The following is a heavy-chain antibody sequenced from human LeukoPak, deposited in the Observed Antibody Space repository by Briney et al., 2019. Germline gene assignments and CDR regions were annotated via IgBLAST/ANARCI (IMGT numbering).Heavy chain of an antibody. V-gene: IGHV4-59*01. CDR3: ARAGYSYGYGFDY. CDR2: IYYSGST. CDR1: GGSISIYY. D-gene: IGHD5-18*01. J-gene: IGHJ4*02. Sequence: SETLSLTCTVSGGSISIYYWSWIRQPPGGGLEWIGYIYYSGSTNYNPSLKSRVTISVDTSKNQFFLKLSSVTAADTAVYYCARAGYSYGYGFDYWGQGTLVTVSS.